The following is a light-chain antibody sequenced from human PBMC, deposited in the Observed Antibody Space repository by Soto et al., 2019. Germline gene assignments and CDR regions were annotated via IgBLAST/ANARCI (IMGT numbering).Light chain of an antibody. Sequence: QAMVTQEPSVTVSSGGTVTLTCDSSTETVTSTHYPYWFQQKPGQVPRALIYDTSGKHSWTPARFSGSLLEGKPALILSGAQPEDEADYYCSLSYSGVRVFGGGTKVTVL. CDR3: SLSYSGVRV. CDR1: TETVTSTHY. V-gene: IGLV7-46*01. CDR2: DTS. J-gene: IGLJ3*02.